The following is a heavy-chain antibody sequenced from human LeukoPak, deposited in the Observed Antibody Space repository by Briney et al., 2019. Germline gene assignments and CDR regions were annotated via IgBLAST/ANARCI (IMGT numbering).Heavy chain of an antibody. J-gene: IGHJ4*02. CDR1: GFTFDDYA. Sequence: GGSLRLSCAASGFTFDDYAMHWVRQAPGKGLEWVSLISWDGGSTYYADSVKGRFTISRDNAKNSLYLQMNGLRAEDTALYYCASEDFFYWGQGTLVTVSS. D-gene: IGHD3/OR15-3a*01. CDR2: ISWDGGST. V-gene: IGHV3-43D*03. CDR3: ASEDFFY.